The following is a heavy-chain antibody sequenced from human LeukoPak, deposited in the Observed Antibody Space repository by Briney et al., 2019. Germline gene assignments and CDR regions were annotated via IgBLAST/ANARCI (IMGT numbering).Heavy chain of an antibody. J-gene: IGHJ4*02. D-gene: IGHD1-26*01. Sequence: PGGSLRLSCAASGFTFDDYAMHWVRQAPGKGLEWVSGISWNSGSIGYADSVKGRFTISRDNAKNSLYLQMNSLRAEDTALYYCIGGSYYWGQGTLVTVSS. V-gene: IGHV3-9*01. CDR2: ISWNSGSI. CDR1: GFTFDDYA. CDR3: IGGSYY.